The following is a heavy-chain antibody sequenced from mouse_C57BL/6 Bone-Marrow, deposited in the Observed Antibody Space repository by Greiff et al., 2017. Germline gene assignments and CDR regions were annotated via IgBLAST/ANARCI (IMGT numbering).Heavy chain of an antibody. CDR1: GYSITSDY. J-gene: IGHJ2*01. V-gene: IGHV3-8*01. D-gene: IGHD4-1*01. Sequence: EVQVVESGPGLAKPSQTLSLTCSVTGYSITSDYWNWFRKFPGNKLEYMGYISYSGSTYSNPSLKRRISIPRDTSKNKHYLQLNSVPTADTATYYCARGGWDGFYDFDYWGQGTTLTGSS. CDR2: ISYSGST. CDR3: ARGGWDGFYDFDY.